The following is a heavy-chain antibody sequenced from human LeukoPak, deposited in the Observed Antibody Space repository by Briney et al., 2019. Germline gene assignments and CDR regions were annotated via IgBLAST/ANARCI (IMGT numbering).Heavy chain of an antibody. J-gene: IGHJ3*02. Sequence: GGSLRLSCAASGFTFDDYGMSWVRQAPGKGLEWVSGINWNGGSTGYADSVKGRFTISRDNAKNSLYLQMNSLRAEDTAMYYCARRHITMVRGVPISFDGSDIWGQGTMVTVSS. CDR1: GFTFDDYG. D-gene: IGHD3-10*01. V-gene: IGHV3-20*04. CDR3: ARRHITMVRGVPISFDGSDI. CDR2: INWNGGST.